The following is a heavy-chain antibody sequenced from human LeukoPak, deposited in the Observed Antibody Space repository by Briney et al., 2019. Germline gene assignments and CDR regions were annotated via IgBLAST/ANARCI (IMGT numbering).Heavy chain of an antibody. CDR2: IKQDGSEK. J-gene: IGHJ5*02. D-gene: IGHD3-3*01. CDR1: GFTFSSYW. V-gene: IGHV3-7*01. Sequence: GGSLRLSCAASGFTFSSYWMSWVRQAPGKGLEWVANIKQDGSEKYYVDSVKGRFTISRDNAKNSLYLQMNSLRAEDTAVYYCAREKRVLRFLQRGNWFDPWGQGTLVTVSS. CDR3: AREKRVLRFLQRGNWFDP.